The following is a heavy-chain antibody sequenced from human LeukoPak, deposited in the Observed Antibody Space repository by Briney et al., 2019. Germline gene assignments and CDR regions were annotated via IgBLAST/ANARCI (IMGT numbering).Heavy chain of an antibody. D-gene: IGHD4-17*01. CDR2: IYYSGST. CDR1: GGSISSGGYY. V-gene: IGHV4-31*03. Sequence: SQTLSLTCTVSGGSISSGGYYWNWIRQHPGKGLEWIGYIYYSGSTYYNPSLKSRVTISVDTSKNQFSLKLSSVTAADTAVYYCARHGATSVTSPFDYWGQGTLVTVSS. CDR3: ARHGATSVTSPFDY. J-gene: IGHJ4*02.